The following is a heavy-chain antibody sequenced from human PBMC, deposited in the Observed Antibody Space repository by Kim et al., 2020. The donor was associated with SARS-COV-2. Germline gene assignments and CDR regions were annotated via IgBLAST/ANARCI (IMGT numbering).Heavy chain of an antibody. Sequence: SETLSLTCTVSGGSVSSGSYYWSWIRQPPGKGLEWIGYIYYSGSTNYNPSLKSRVTISVDTSKNQFSLKLSSETAADTAVYYCARDRPYSSLYYYYGMDVWGQGTTVTVSS. CDR1: GGSVSSGSYY. CDR3: ARDRPYSSLYYYYGMDV. CDR2: IYYSGST. D-gene: IGHD6-13*01. J-gene: IGHJ6*02. V-gene: IGHV4-61*01.